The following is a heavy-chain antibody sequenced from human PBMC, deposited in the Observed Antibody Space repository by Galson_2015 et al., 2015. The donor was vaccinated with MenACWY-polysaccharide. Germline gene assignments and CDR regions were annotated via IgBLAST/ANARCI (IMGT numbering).Heavy chain of an antibody. CDR3: ARDRWRGISVRYFDL. D-gene: IGHD3-16*01. CDR1: GFTFSDYY. V-gene: IGHV3-11*01. CDR2: ISSSGSTI. Sequence: SLRLSCAASGFTFSDYYMSWIRQAPGKGLEWVSYISSSGSTIYYADSVKGRFTISRDEAKNSLYLQMNSLRAEDTAVYYCARDRWRGISVRYFDLWGRGTLVTVSS. J-gene: IGHJ2*01.